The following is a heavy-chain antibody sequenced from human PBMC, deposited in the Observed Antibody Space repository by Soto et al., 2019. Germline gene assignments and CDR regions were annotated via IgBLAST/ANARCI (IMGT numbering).Heavy chain of an antibody. CDR3: AREANYYYDSSASDAFDI. CDR1: GGTFSSYA. D-gene: IGHD3-22*01. CDR2: IIPIFGTA. V-gene: IGHV1-69*01. Sequence: QVQLVQSGAEVKKPGSSVKVSCKASGGTFSSYAISWVRQAPGQRLEWMGGIIPIFGTANYAQKFQGRVTITADESTSTAYMELSSLRSEDTAVYYCAREANYYYDSSASDAFDIWGQGTMVTVSS. J-gene: IGHJ3*02.